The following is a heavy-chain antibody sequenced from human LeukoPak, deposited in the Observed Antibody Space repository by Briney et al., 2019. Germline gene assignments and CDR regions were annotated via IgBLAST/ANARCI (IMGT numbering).Heavy chain of an antibody. Sequence: SETLSLTCAVYGGSFSGYYWSWIRQPPGKGLEWIGEINHSGSTNYNLSLKSRVTISVDTSKNQFSLKLSSVTAADTAVYYCARGGSSGYYYVHLTNYFDYWGQGTLVTVSS. J-gene: IGHJ4*02. CDR1: GGSFSGYY. D-gene: IGHD3-22*01. CDR2: INHSGST. CDR3: ARGGSSGYYYVHLTNYFDY. V-gene: IGHV4-34*01.